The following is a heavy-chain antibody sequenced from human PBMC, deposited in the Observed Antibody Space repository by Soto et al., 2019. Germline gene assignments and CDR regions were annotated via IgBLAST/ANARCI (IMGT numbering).Heavy chain of an antibody. CDR1: GFTFGDYA. Sequence: GGTLRLSCTASGFTFGDYAMSWFRQAPRKGLEWVGFIRSKAYGGTTEYAASVKGRFTISRDDSKSIAYLQMNSLKTEDTAVYYCTHSHQGIAAVPFDPWGQGTLVTVSS. D-gene: IGHD6-13*01. V-gene: IGHV3-49*03. CDR2: IRSKAYGGTT. CDR3: THSHQGIAAVPFDP. J-gene: IGHJ5*02.